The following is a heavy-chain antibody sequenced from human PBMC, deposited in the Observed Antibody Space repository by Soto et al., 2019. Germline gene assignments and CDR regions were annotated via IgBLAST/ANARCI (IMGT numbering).Heavy chain of an antibody. D-gene: IGHD5-12*01. V-gene: IGHV4-30-2*01. CDR3: ARAWGGYSGYDLPPDYYGMDV. Sequence: SDTLSLTCAVSGGSISSGGYSWRWIRQPPGKGLEWIGYIYHSGSTYYNPSLKSRVTISVDRSKNQFSLKLSSVTAADTAVYYCARAWGGYSGYDLPPDYYGMDVWGQGTTVTVSS. CDR2: IYHSGST. CDR1: GGSISSGGYS. J-gene: IGHJ6*02.